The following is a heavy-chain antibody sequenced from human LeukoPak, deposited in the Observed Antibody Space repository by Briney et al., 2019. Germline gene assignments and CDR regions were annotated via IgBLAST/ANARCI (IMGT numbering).Heavy chain of an antibody. J-gene: IGHJ4*02. CDR3: ARVRSGYYSDY. V-gene: IGHV3-48*03. Sequence: GGSLRLSCAASGFTFSHYEMNWVRQAPGKGLEWVSYIDNSGRTIYYADSVKGRFTISRDNAKNSLYLQMNNLRDEDTAVYYCARVRSGYYSDYWGQGTLVTVSS. CDR1: GFTFSHYE. CDR2: IDNSGRTI.